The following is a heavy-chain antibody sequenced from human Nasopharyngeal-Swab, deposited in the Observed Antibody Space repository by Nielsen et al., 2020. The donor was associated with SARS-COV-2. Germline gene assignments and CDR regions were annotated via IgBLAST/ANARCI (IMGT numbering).Heavy chain of an antibody. V-gene: IGHV3-23*01. Sequence: GESLTISCVASGFTFSSYAMNRVRQAPGKGVEWVSAISRTYSTYYADSVRGRFTVSRDNSKNTLYLQMNSLRAEDTAVYYCAKGTGMTYRAIDYWGQGTLVTVSS. D-gene: IGHD1-14*01. CDR1: GFTFSSYA. CDR2: ISRTYST. CDR3: AKGTGMTYRAIDY. J-gene: IGHJ4*02.